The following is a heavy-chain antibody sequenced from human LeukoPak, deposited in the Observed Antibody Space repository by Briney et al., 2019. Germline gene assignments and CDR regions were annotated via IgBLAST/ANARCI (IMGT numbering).Heavy chain of an antibody. V-gene: IGHV3-30*02. D-gene: IGHD2-2*01. CDR2: IRYDGTNK. CDR3: AKTLVSAAIFGALHI. Sequence: GGSLRLSCAASGFTFSNYGMHWVRQAPGKGLEGVTFIRYDGTNKYYADSVKGRFTISRDNYKNKLYLQMNRLTSEDTAVYYCAKTLVSAAIFGALHIWGQGSMVTVSS. J-gene: IGHJ3*02. CDR1: GFTFSNYG.